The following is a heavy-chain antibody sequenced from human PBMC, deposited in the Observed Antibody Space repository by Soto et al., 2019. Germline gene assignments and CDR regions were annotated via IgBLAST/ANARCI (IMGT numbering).Heavy chain of an antibody. J-gene: IGHJ3*02. Sequence: QVQLVESGGGWVQPGRSLRLSCEATGFSFTTYGMHWVRQAPGKGLEWVAVIGYDGNNKYYADSVEGRFTISRDNSKNTVYLQMKSLRGDGTAVDYCARGGVTGIVGICGSPWDIWGQGTVVTVSS. V-gene: IGHV3-33*01. D-gene: IGHD1-1*01. CDR1: GFSFTTYG. CDR3: ARGGVTGIVGICGSPWDI. CDR2: IGYDGNNK.